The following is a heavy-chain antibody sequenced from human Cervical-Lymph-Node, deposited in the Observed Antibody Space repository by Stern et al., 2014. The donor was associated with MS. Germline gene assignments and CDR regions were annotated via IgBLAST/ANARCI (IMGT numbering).Heavy chain of an antibody. CDR2: INTRTGTP. Sequence: QVQLVQSESEMKMPGASVKISCKASGYMFTRYALNWVRQAPGQGLEWLGWINTRTGTPTYAQGLTGRFVFSLDTSVSTAFLQISSLRVEDTAIYYCARPIAAADHAFDYWGQGTLITVSS. V-gene: IGHV7-4-1*01. D-gene: IGHD6-13*01. CDR1: GYMFTRYA. J-gene: IGHJ4*02. CDR3: ARPIAAADHAFDY.